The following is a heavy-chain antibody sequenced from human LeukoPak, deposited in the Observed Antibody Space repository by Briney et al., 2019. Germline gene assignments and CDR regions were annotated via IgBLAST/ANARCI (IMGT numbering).Heavy chain of an antibody. J-gene: IGHJ4*02. CDR3: AKPSSGWYLFDY. CDR1: GFTFSDAY. D-gene: IGHD6-19*01. V-gene: IGHV3-23*01. Sequence: GGSLRLSCAASGFTFSDAYMNWLRQAPGKGLEWVSTISGSGGSTYYADSVKGRFTISRDNSKNTLYLQMSSLRAEDTAVYYCAKPSSGWYLFDYWGQGTLVTVSS. CDR2: ISGSGGST.